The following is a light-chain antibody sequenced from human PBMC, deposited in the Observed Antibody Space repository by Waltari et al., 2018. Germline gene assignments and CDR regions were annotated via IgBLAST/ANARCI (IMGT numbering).Light chain of an antibody. J-gene: IGLJ3*02. Sequence: QAVVTQEPSLTVSPGGTVTLPCGSRPGPVTRGHYPLWFQQKPGPAPRTMISETTYKPSWTPARFSGSLLGGKAALTLSGAQREDEADYYCVLSWVFGGGTRLTVL. V-gene: IGLV7-46*01. CDR1: PGPVTRGHY. CDR2: ETT. CDR3: VLSWV.